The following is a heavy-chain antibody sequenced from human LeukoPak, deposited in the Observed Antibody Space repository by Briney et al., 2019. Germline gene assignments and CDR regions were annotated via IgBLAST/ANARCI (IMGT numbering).Heavy chain of an antibody. CDR1: GFTFSSYE. CDR3: ARDRAMAHYYYYMDV. Sequence: QPGGSLRLSCAASGFTFSSYEMNWVRQAPGKGLEWVSYISSSGSTIYYADSEKGRFTISRDNAKNSLYLQMNSLRAEDTAVDYCARDRAMAHYYYYMDVWGKGTTVTVSS. CDR2: ISSSGSTI. V-gene: IGHV3-48*03. D-gene: IGHD5-18*01. J-gene: IGHJ6*03.